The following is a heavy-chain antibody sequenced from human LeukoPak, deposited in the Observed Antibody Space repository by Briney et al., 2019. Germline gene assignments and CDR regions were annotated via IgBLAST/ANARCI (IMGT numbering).Heavy chain of an antibody. J-gene: IGHJ4*02. V-gene: IGHV3-23*01. CDR3: AKDWYGSGSYFTGTD. CDR1: GFTFDDYG. D-gene: IGHD3-10*01. Sequence: GGSLRLSCAASGFTFDDYGMSWVRQAPGKGLEWVSAISGSGGSTYYADSVKGRFTISRDNSKNTLYLQMNSLRAEDTAVYYCAKDWYGSGSYFTGTDWGQGTLVTVSS. CDR2: ISGSGGST.